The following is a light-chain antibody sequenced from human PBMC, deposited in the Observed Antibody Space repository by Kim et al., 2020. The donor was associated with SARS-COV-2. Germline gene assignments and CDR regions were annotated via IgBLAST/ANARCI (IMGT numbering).Light chain of an antibody. Sequence: FSPGEKATLSCRVSPSFSSYLAWYQQKPGQAPRLLIYDASNRATGIPARFSGSGSGTDFTLTISSLEPEDFAVYYCQQRSNWPPYTFGQGTKLEI. CDR3: QQRSNWPPYT. CDR2: DAS. V-gene: IGKV3-11*01. J-gene: IGKJ2*01. CDR1: PSFSSY.